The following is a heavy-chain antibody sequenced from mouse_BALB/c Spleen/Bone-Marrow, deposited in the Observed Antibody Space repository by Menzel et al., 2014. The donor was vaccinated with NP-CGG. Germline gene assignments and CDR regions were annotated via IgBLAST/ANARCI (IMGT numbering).Heavy chain of an antibody. V-gene: IGHV14-3*02. CDR3: ASYYYGSSGFAY. Sequence: EVQLQQSGAELVKPGASVKLSCTASGFNIKDTYMPWVKQRPEQGLEWIGRIDPANGNTKYDPQFQGKATITADTSSNTAFLQLSSLTSEGTAVYYCASYYYGSSGFAYWGQGTLVTVSA. D-gene: IGHD1-1*01. CDR2: IDPANGNT. J-gene: IGHJ3*01. CDR1: GFNIKDTY.